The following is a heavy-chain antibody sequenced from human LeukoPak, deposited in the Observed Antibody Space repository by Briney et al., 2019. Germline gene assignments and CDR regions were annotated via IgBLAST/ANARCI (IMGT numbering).Heavy chain of an antibody. J-gene: IGHJ3*02. CDR2: IYYSGST. D-gene: IGHD6-6*01. Sequence: SETLSLTCTVSGGSISSYYWSWIRQPPGKGLEWIGYIYYSGSTNYNPSLKSRVTISVDTSKNQFSLKLSSVTAADTAVYYCARGWLEYSIQDAFDIWGQGTMVTVSS. CDR3: ARGWLEYSIQDAFDI. V-gene: IGHV4-59*08. CDR1: GGSISSYY.